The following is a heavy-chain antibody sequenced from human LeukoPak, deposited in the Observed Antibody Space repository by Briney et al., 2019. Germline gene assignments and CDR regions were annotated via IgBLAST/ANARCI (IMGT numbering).Heavy chain of an antibody. CDR2: INAGNGNT. CDR1: GYTFTSYA. J-gene: IGHJ4*02. D-gene: IGHD3-3*01. V-gene: IGHV1-3*01. CDR3: ARGFGVVISYFDY. Sequence: ASVKVSCKASGYTFTSYAMHWVRQAPGQRLEWMGWINAGNGNTKYSQKFQGRVTITRDTSASTAYMELSSLRSEDTAVYYCARGFGVVISYFDYWGQGTLVTVSS.